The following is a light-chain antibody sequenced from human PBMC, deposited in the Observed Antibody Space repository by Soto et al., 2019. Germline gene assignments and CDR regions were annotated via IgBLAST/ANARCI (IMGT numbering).Light chain of an antibody. CDR1: SSDVGSYNL. CDR2: EVS. CDR3: SSYAGSPTFVV. Sequence: QSALTQPASVSGSPGQSITISCTGTSSDVGSYNLVSWYQQYPGKAPKLMIYEVSKRPSGVSNRFSGSKSGNTASLTISGLQAEDEGDYYCSSYAGSPTFVVFGGGTKLTVL. V-gene: IGLV2-23*02. J-gene: IGLJ2*01.